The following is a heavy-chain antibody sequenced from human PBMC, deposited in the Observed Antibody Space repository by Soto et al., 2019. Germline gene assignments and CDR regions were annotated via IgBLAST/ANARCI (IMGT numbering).Heavy chain of an antibody. V-gene: IGHV4-30-4*01. CDR1: GGSISSGDYY. CDR2: IYYSGST. Sequence: PSETLSLTCTVSGGSISSGDYYWSWIRQPPGEGLEWIGYIYYSGSTYYNPSLKGRVTISVDTSKNQFSLKLSSVTAADTAVYYCASRYSYGLDYWGQGTLVTVPQ. CDR3: ASRYSYGLDY. J-gene: IGHJ4*02. D-gene: IGHD5-18*01.